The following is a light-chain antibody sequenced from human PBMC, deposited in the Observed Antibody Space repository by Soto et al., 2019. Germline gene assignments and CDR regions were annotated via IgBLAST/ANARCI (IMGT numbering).Light chain of an antibody. CDR3: QQRSNWPPA. CDR2: DAS. Sequence: EIVLTQSTATLSLSPGERATLSCRASQSVSSYLAWYQQKPGQAPRLLISDASNRATGIPARFSGSGSGTDFTLTISSLEPEDFAVYYCQQRSNWPPAFGQGTRLAIK. V-gene: IGKV3-11*01. CDR1: QSVSSY. J-gene: IGKJ5*01.